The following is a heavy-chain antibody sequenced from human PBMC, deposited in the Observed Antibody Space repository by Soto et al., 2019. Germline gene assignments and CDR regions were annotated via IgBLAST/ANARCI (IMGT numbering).Heavy chain of an antibody. Sequence: SETLSLTCTVSGCSISSYYWSWIRQPPGKGLEWIGYIYYSGSTNYNPSLKSRVTISVDTSKNQFSLKLSSVTAADTAVYYCATCSGTSLNFDYWGQGTLVTVSS. D-gene: IGHD3-10*02. J-gene: IGHJ4*02. CDR3: ATCSGTSLNFDY. CDR1: GCSISSYY. V-gene: IGHV4-59*08. CDR2: IYYSGST.